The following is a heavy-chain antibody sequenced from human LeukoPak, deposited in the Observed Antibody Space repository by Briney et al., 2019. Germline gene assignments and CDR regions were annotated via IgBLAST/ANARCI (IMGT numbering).Heavy chain of an antibody. CDR3: AKDQQYCSGGSCYSSFDY. J-gene: IGHJ4*02. CDR1: GFTFSSCA. CDR2: ISGSGGST. D-gene: IGHD2-15*01. Sequence: GGSLRLSCAASGFTFSSCAMSWVRQAPGKGLEWASTISGSGGSTYYADSVKGRFTISRDNSKNTLYLQMNSLRAEDTAVYYCAKDQQYCSGGSCYSSFDYWGQGTLVTVSS. V-gene: IGHV3-23*01.